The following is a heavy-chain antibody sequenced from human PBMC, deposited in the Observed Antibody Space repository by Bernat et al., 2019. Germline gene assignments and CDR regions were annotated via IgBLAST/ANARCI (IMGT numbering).Heavy chain of an antibody. CDR3: AKRHGADVYDIDY. Sequence: QVQLVESGGGVVQPGRSLRLSCAASGFTFSSYGMHWVRQAPGKGLEWVAVISYDGSNKYYTDSVKGRFTISRVNSKNTLYLQMDGMTYEDTAMYYCAKRHGADVYDIDYWGQGTLVTVSS. CDR1: GFTFSSYG. CDR2: ISYDGSNK. V-gene: IGHV3-30*18. J-gene: IGHJ4*02. D-gene: IGHD3-22*01.